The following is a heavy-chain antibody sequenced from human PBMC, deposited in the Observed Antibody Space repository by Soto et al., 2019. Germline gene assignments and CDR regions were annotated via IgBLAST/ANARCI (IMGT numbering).Heavy chain of an antibody. CDR2: IYYSGST. CDR3: ARSPQWEPPDY. CDR1: GGSISSYY. V-gene: IGHV4-59*08. Sequence: TLSLTCTVSGGSISSYYWSWIRQPPGKGLEWIGYIYYSGSTNYNPSLKSRVTISVDTSKNQFSLKLSSVTAADTAVYYCARSPQWEPPDYWGQGTLVTVSS. D-gene: IGHD1-26*01. J-gene: IGHJ4*02.